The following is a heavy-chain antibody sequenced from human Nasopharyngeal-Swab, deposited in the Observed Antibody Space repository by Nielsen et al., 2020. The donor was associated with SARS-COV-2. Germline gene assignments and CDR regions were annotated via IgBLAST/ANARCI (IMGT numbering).Heavy chain of an antibody. V-gene: IGHV4-39*01. J-gene: IGHJ4*02. CDR1: GDSIADSTFY. CDR2: IYYNGNT. CDR3: VRSSSWYYFDY. Sequence: SETLSLTCTVSGDSIADSTFYWGWIRQPPGKGLERIGNIYYNGNTYQNPSLKSRLTISVDKSKNQFSLQLSSVTAADTAVYYCVRSSSWYYFDYWAQGTQVTVSS. D-gene: IGHD6-13*01.